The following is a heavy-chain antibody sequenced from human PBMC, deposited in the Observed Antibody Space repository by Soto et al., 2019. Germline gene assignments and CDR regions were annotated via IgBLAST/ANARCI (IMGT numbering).Heavy chain of an antibody. V-gene: IGHV3-33*06. CDR2: IWYDGSNK. CDR3: AKSNSGAFDI. Sequence: QVQLVESGGGVVQPGRSLRLSCAASGFTFSSYGMHWVRQAPGTGLEWVAVIWYDGSNKYYADSVKGRFTISRDNSKNTLYPQMNSLRAEDTAVYYCAKSNSGAFDIWGQGTMVTVSS. CDR1: GFTFSSYG. D-gene: IGHD4-4*01. J-gene: IGHJ3*02.